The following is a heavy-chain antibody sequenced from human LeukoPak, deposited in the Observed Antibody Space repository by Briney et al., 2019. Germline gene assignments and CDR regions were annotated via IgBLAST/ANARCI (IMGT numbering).Heavy chain of an antibody. CDR3: ARGISSGWTDYYYYYMDV. Sequence: SVKVSCKAPGGTFSSYAISWVRQAPGQGLEWMGRIIPIFGTANYAQKFQGRVTITTDEHTSTAYMELSGLRSEDTAVYYCARGISSGWTDYYYYYMDVWGKGTTVTVSS. V-gene: IGHV1-69*05. CDR1: GGTFSSYA. J-gene: IGHJ6*03. D-gene: IGHD6-19*01. CDR2: IIPIFGTA.